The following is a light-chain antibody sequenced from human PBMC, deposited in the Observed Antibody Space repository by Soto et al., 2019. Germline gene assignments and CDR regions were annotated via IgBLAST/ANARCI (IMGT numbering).Light chain of an antibody. Sequence: DIQMTQSPSTLSASVGDRVTITCRASQSISGWLAWYQHKPGKAPKFLIYDASTLQSGVPSRFSGSGSGTEFTLTISSLQPDDFATYYCQHYNTYPWTSGQGTKVAIK. J-gene: IGKJ1*01. CDR1: QSISGW. CDR2: DAS. CDR3: QHYNTYPWT. V-gene: IGKV1-5*01.